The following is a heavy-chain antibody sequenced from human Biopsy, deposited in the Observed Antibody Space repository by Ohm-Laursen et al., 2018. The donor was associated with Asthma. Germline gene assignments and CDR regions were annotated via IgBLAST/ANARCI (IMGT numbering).Heavy chain of an antibody. CDR2: INSVFGTT. Sequence: SVKVSCKLLVGTFNTYVIGWVRQAPGQGLEWMGGINSVFGTTTYPQKFQDRVTITADDSTSTVYMELSSLGSEDTAVYYCARKAGSCISRTCYSLDFWGQGTLVTVSS. J-gene: IGHJ4*02. D-gene: IGHD2-2*01. CDR1: VGTFNTYV. V-gene: IGHV1-69*13. CDR3: ARKAGSCISRTCYSLDF.